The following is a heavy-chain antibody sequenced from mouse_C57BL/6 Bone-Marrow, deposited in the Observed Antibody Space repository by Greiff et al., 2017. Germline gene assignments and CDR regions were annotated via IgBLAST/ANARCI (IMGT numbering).Heavy chain of an antibody. J-gene: IGHJ2*01. CDR3: ARSGPLGRSFDY. D-gene: IGHD4-1*01. CDR1: GYTFTSYW. V-gene: IGHV1-55*01. Sequence: VQLQQPGAELVKPEASVKMSCKASGYTFTSYWITWVKQRPGQGLEWIGDIYPTSGRTNYNEKFKSKAILTVDTSSNTAYMQLSSLTSEDSAVFYCARSGPLGRSFDYWGQGTTLTVSS. CDR2: IYPTSGRT.